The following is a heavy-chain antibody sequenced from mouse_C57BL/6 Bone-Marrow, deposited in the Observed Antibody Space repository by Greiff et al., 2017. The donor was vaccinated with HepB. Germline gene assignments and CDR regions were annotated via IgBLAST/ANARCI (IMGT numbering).Heavy chain of an antibody. Sequence: EVQLQESGGGLVQPGGSLSLSCAASGFTFTDYYMSWVRQPPGKALEWLGFIRNKANGYTTEYSASVKGRFTISRDNSQSILYLQINALRAEDSATYYCARYIAVAYFDYWGQGTTLTVSS. D-gene: IGHD1-1*01. CDR3: ARYIAVAYFDY. CDR1: GFTFTDYY. J-gene: IGHJ2*01. CDR2: IRNKANGYTT. V-gene: IGHV7-3*01.